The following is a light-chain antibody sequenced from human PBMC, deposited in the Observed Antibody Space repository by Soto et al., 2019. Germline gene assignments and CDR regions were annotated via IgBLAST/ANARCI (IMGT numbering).Light chain of an antibody. J-gene: IGKJ5*01. CDR3: QQYNSYPIT. CDR2: DAS. CDR1: QDIYKY. V-gene: IGKV1-16*02. Sequence: DIQMTQSPASLSASLGDRVTITCRASQDIYKYLAWFQQIPGKAPKSLIYDASNLQDGVPSKFSGSGSGTDFTLTISSLQPEDFATYYCQQYNSYPITFGQGTRLE.